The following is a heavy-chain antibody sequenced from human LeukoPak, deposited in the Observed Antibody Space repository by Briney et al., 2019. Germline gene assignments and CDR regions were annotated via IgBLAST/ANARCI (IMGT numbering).Heavy chain of an antibody. V-gene: IGHV3-30-3*01. J-gene: IGHJ4*02. CDR1: GFTFSSYA. CDR2: ISYDGTNK. Sequence: GGSLRLSCAASGFTFSSYAMPWVRQAPGKGLEWVAVISYDGTNKYYADSVKGRFTISRDNSKNTLYLQMNSLRAEDTAVYYCAREYCSRTTCYLFEYWGQGTLVTVSS. CDR3: AREYCSRTTCYLFEY. D-gene: IGHD2-2*01.